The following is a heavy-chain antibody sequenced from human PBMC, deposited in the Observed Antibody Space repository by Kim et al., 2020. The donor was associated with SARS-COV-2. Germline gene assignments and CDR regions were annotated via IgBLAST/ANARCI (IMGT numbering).Heavy chain of an antibody. Sequence: GRFTISRDDSKNALYLQMNSLKTEDTAVYYCTTDYCSGGSCYPTGGYFDLWGRGTLVTVSS. CDR3: TTDYCSGGSCYPTGGYFDL. J-gene: IGHJ2*01. V-gene: IGHV3-15*01. D-gene: IGHD2-15*01.